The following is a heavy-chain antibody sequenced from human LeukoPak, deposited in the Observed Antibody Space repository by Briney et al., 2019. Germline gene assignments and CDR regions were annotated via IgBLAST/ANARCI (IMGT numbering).Heavy chain of an antibody. CDR2: ISAYNGNT. D-gene: IGHD4-17*01. V-gene: IGHV1-18*01. J-gene: IGHJ5*02. CDR1: GYSFTSYG. Sequence: ASVKVSCKASGYSFTSYGISWVRQAPGQGLETMGWISAYNGNTNYAEKLQGRVTMTRDTFTSTAYRELRSLRSDDTAVYYCARAPPGDYNWFDPWGQGTLVTVSS. CDR3: ARAPPGDYNWFDP.